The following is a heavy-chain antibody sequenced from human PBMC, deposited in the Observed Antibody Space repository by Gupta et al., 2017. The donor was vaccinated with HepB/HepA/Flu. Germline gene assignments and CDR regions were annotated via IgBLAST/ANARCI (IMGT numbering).Heavy chain of an antibody. CDR1: GGSISSYY. D-gene: IGHD2-2*01. CDR3: AREGAFVPAAPIHY. CDR2: IYTSGST. J-gene: IGHJ4*02. V-gene: IGHV4-4*07. Sequence: QVQLQESGPGLVKPSETLSLTCTVSGGSISSYYWSWIRQPAGKGLEWIGRIYTSGSTNYNPSLKSRVTMSVDTSKNQFSLKLSSVTAADTAVYYCAREGAFVPAAPIHYWGQGTLVTVSS.